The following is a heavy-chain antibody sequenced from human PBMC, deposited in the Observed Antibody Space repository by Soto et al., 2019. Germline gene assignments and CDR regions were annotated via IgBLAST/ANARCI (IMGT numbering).Heavy chain of an antibody. CDR3: AHRRGGYNWDDAHFDY. J-gene: IGHJ4*02. D-gene: IGHD1-20*01. CDR1: GFSLSTTGVG. Sequence: QITLKESGTTLVKPTQTLTLTCSFSGFSLSTTGVGVGWIRQPPGKALEWLGFAYWDDDNRYSPSLKSRLTNTKDTSGNQVVLTMTNMDPVDTATYFCAHRRGGYNWDDAHFDYWGQGTLVTVSS. CDR2: AYWDDDN. V-gene: IGHV2-5*02.